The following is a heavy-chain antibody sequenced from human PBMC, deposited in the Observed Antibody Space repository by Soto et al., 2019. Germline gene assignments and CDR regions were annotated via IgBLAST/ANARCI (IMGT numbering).Heavy chain of an antibody. CDR2: ISGSGGST. D-gene: IGHD6-19*01. J-gene: IGHJ6*02. CDR3: AKHQWLDSYYYYYYGMDV. CDR1: GFTFSSYA. V-gene: IGHV3-23*01. Sequence: GGSLRLSCAASGFTFSSYAMSWVRQAPGKGLEWVSAISGSGGSTYYADSVKGRFTISRDNSKNTLYLQMNSLRAEDTAVYYCAKHQWLDSYYYYYYGMDVWGQGTTVTVSS.